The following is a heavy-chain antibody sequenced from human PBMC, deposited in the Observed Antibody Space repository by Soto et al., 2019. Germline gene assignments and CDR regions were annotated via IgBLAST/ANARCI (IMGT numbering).Heavy chain of an antibody. CDR3: AKDRRAGGNSAFYFDF. CDR2: ISATGGGT. V-gene: IGHV3-23*01. D-gene: IGHD3-16*01. J-gene: IGHJ4*02. Sequence: GPRGVACAASGFKFSNYAMSWVRQAPGKGLEWVSLISATGGGTYYADSVKGRFTISRDNSHNTLYLQVHSLTAEDTAVYYCAKDRRAGGNSAFYFDFWGQGAQVTVYS. CDR1: GFKFSNYA.